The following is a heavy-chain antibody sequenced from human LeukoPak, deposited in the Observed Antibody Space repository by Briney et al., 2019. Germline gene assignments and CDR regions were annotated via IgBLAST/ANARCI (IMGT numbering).Heavy chain of an antibody. CDR2: ISYDGGKT. D-gene: IGHD3-3*01. Sequence: GRSLRLSCAVSGFTFSSYGMHWVRQAPGKGLQWLAVISYDGGKTYYADSVEGRFTISRDNSKSTVYLEINSLRSEDTAIYYCARGFNDFWSGSQLEYWGQGTLVTVSS. CDR3: ARGFNDFWSGSQLEY. V-gene: IGHV3-30*19. J-gene: IGHJ4*02. CDR1: GFTFSSYG.